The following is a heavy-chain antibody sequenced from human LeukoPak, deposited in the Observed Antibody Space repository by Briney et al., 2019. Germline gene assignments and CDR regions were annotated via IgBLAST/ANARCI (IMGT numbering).Heavy chain of an antibody. CDR1: GFIFSTYS. CDR2: ITSSSGTI. V-gene: IGHV3-48*02. CDR3: ARPSLAFARGVVMGGYYYYDMDV. Sequence: GGTVRLSCAASGFIFSTYSMNWVRQAPGKGLEWVSYITSSSGTIHYADSVKGRFTISRDNAKNSLYLQMNSLRDEDTAVYYCARPSLAFARGVVMGGYYYYDMDVWGQGTTVTVSS. D-gene: IGHD3-10*01. J-gene: IGHJ6*02.